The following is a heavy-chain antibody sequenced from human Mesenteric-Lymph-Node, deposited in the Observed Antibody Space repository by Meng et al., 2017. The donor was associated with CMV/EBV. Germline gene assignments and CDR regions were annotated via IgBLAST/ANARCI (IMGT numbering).Heavy chain of an antibody. J-gene: IGHJ6*02. CDR3: ARSRPGGYCSSSSCFPYNYHGMDV. CDR2: IYYTGST. CDR1: GGSIIDYY. Sequence: SETLSLTCSVSGGSIIDYYWSWIRQPPGKGLEWIGYIYYTGSTNYSPSLKSRVTISVDTSKNQLSVKLRSVTAADTAVYYCARSRPGGYCSSSSCFPYNYHGMDVWGQGTTVTVSS. D-gene: IGHD2-2*01. V-gene: IGHV4-59*01.